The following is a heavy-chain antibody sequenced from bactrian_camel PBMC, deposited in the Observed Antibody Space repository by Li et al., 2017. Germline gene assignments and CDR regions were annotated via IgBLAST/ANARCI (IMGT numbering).Heavy chain of an antibody. CDR2: IESDGTT. CDR1: GLIYSGHY. J-gene: IGHJ4*01. CDR3: TASDSPILCAYNY. V-gene: IGHV3S53*01. Sequence: HVQLVESGGGSVQAGGSLRLSSAASGLIYSGHYMAWFRQAPGKEREGVAAIESDGTTTYADSVKGRFTISKDNAENILYLQMNSLEPEDSGMYYCTASDSPILCAYNYWGQGTQVTVS.